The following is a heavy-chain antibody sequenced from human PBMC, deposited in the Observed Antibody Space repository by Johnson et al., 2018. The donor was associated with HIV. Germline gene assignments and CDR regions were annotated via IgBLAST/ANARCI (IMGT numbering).Heavy chain of an antibody. CDR1: GFTFSNAW. CDR3: ARDDAFDI. V-gene: IGHV3-15*01. J-gene: IGHJ3*02. CDR2: IKSKTDGGTT. Sequence: VQLVESGGGLVKPGGSLRLSCAASGFTFSNAWMSWVRQAPGKGLEWVGRIKSKTDGGTTDYAAPVKGRFTISRDNAKNSLYLQMNSLRAEDTAVYYCARDDAFDIWGQGTMVTVSS.